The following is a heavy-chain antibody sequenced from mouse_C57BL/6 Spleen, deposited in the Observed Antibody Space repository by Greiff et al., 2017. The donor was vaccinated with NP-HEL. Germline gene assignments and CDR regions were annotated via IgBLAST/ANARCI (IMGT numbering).Heavy chain of an antibody. CDR3: AFYGYDDYYAMAY. V-gene: IGHV1-53*01. J-gene: IGHJ4*01. D-gene: IGHD2-2*01. CDR2: INPSNGGT. CDR1: GYTFTSYW. Sequence: QVQLQQSGTELVKPGASVKLSCKASGYTFTSYWMHWVKQRPGQGLEWIGNINPSNGGTNYNEKFKSKATLTVDKSSSTAYMQLSRLTSEDSAVYFCAFYGYDDYYAMAYWGQGTSVTVSS.